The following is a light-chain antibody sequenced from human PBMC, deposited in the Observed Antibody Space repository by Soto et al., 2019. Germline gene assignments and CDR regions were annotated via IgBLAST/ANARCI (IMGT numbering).Light chain of an antibody. CDR3: QHYDGSPRT. Sequence: ETVLTQSPGTVSLSPGERASLFCRTSQSVKSNYLAWYQQKPGQAPRLLIYGVFNRATGIPDRFSGSGSGTDFTLTISGLEPEDSAVYYCQHYDGSPRTFCQGTKLEIK. CDR2: GVF. V-gene: IGKV3-20*01. J-gene: IGKJ2*01. CDR1: QSVKSNY.